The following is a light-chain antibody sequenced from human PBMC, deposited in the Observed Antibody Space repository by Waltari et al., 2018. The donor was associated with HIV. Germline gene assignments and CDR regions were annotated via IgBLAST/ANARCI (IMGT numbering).Light chain of an antibody. CDR1: SSNLGNHQ. V-gene: IGLV1-51*01. Sequence: QSVLTQPPSVSAAPGQKVTISCSGSSSNLGNHQVSWYQQLPGTAPKLLIYDNNKRPSGIPDRFSASKSGTSATLGITGLQTGDEAEYYCGAWDSSLSAVVFGTGTKVTVL. CDR3: GAWDSSLSAVV. CDR2: DNN. J-gene: IGLJ1*01.